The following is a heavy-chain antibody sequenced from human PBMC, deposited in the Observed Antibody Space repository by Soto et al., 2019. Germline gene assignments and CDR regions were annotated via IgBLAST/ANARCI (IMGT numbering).Heavy chain of an antibody. Sequence: EVQLVESGGGLVKPGGSLRLSCAASGFTFSTYSMNWVRQAPGKGLEWVSYISSSSTYIYYADSVKGRFTISRDNAKNSLYLLMNSLRAEDTAVYYCLIAVAGSFAPDYWGQGTLVTVSS. V-gene: IGHV3-21*01. D-gene: IGHD6-19*01. CDR2: ISSSSTYI. CDR3: LIAVAGSFAPDY. J-gene: IGHJ4*02. CDR1: GFTFSTYS.